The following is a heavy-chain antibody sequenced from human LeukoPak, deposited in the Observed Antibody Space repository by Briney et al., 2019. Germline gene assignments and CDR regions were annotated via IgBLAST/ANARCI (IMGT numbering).Heavy chain of an antibody. CDR2: IYYSGST. Sequence: SETLSLTCAVSGGSISSGGYSWSWIRQPPGKGLEWIGYIYYSGSTYYNPSLKSRVTISVDTSKNQFSLKLSSVTAADTAVYYCARGDDSSGYYYGSLLNWGQGTLVTVSS. CDR1: GGSISSGGYS. D-gene: IGHD3-22*01. J-gene: IGHJ4*02. V-gene: IGHV4-30-4*07. CDR3: ARGDDSSGYYYGSLLN.